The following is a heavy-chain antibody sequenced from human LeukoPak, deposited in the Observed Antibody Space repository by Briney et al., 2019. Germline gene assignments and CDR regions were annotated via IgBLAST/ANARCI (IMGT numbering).Heavy chain of an antibody. CDR2: INPNSGGT. J-gene: IGHJ3*02. Sequence: ASVKVSCKASGYTFTGYYMHWVRQAPGQGLEWMGWINPNSGGTNYAQKFQGRVTMTRDTSISTAYMELSRLRSDDTAVYYCANQGVLRYFDWLFFDAFDIWGQGTMVTVSS. CDR3: ANQGVLRYFDWLFFDAFDI. V-gene: IGHV1-2*02. CDR1: GYTFTGYY. D-gene: IGHD3-9*01.